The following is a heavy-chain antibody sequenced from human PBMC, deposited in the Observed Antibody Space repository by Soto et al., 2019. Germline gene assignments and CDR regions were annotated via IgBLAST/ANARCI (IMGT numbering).Heavy chain of an antibody. V-gene: IGHV3-30-3*01. D-gene: IGHD3-9*01. CDR3: AREPNPIYYDILTGPYYYGMDV. J-gene: IGHJ6*02. Sequence: QVQLVESGGGVVQPGRSLRLSCAASGFTFSSYAMHWVRQAPGKGLEWVAVISYDGSNKYYADSVKGRFTISRDNSKNTLYLQMNSLRAEDTAVYYCAREPNPIYYDILTGPYYYGMDVWGQGTTVTVSS. CDR1: GFTFSSYA. CDR2: ISYDGSNK.